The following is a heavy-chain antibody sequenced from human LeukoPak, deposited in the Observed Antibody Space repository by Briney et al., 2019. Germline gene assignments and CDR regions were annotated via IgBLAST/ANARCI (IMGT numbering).Heavy chain of an antibody. V-gene: IGHV3-21*01. CDR3: ARDGRGDYDYYDSSGYPFDF. D-gene: IGHD3-22*01. Sequence: PGGSLRLSCAAFGFIFSTYSMNWVRQAPGKGLEWVSSISSSSSYIYYADSVKGRFTISRDNAKNSLYLQMNSLRAEDTAVYYCARDGRGDYDYYDSSGYPFDFWGQGTLVTVSS. CDR1: GFIFSTYS. CDR2: ISSSSSYI. J-gene: IGHJ4*02.